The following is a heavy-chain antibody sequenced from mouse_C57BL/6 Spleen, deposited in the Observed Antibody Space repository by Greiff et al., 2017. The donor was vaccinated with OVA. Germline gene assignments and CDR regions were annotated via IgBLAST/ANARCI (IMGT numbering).Heavy chain of an antibody. D-gene: IGHD2-3*01. CDR3: ARRLDDDCYSYWYFDV. CDR1: GYTFTSYW. Sequence: QVQLQQPGAELVRPGSSVKLSCKASGYTFTSYWMHWVKQRPIQGLEWIGNIDPSDSATHYNQKFKDKATLTVDKSSSTAYMQLSSLTSEDSAVYYCARRLDDDCYSYWYFDVWGTGTTVTVAA. J-gene: IGHJ1*03. CDR2: IDPSDSAT. V-gene: IGHV1-52*01.